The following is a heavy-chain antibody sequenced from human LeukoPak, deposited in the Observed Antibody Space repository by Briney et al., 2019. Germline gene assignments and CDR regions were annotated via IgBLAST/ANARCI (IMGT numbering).Heavy chain of an antibody. CDR1: GFSFSSYS. Sequence: TGGSLRLSCAASGFSFSSYSMNWVRQAPGKGLEWVSSISSSCSYIYYENSVKRSLTICRDKAKNSLYLQMNSLRAEDTAVYYCARQGGDSGYDHYFDYWGQGTPVTVSS. V-gene: IGHV3-21*01. J-gene: IGHJ4*02. D-gene: IGHD5-12*01. CDR3: ARQGGDSGYDHYFDY. CDR2: ISSSCSYI.